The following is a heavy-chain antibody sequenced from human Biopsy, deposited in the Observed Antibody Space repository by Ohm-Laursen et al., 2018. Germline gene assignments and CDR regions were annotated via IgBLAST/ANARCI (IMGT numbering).Heavy chain of an antibody. V-gene: IGHV1-46*01. Sequence: ASVKVSCNASGYSFTSYYMHWVRQAPGQGLEWMGIINPSGGSTDYAQKFQGRVTMTRDTSTSTVYMELISLRSDDTAVYYCAKGGHKAWLDSWGQGALVTASS. J-gene: IGHJ5*01. CDR3: AKGGHKAWLDS. CDR1: GYSFTSYY. CDR2: INPSGGST. D-gene: IGHD1-26*01.